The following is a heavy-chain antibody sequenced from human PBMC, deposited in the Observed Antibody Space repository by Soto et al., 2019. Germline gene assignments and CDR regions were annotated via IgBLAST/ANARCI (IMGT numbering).Heavy chain of an antibody. Sequence: EVQLVESGGGLVQPGGSLRLSCAGSGFTFRSYWMSWVRQAPGKGLEWVANIKQDGSEKYYVDSVKGRFTISRDNANNSLYLQMNSLRADDTAVYYCARPIGINWSLPIFGIDVWGQGTTGTVSS. V-gene: IGHV3-7*01. CDR1: GFTFRSYW. J-gene: IGHJ6*02. CDR3: ARPIGINWSLPIFGIDV. CDR2: IKQDGSEK. D-gene: IGHD1-1*01.